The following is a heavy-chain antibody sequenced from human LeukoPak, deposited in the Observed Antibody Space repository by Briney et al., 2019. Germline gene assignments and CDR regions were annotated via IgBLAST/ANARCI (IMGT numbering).Heavy chain of an antibody. CDR3: VSGKSGYDFSDFDY. CDR1: GYSISSGYY. CDR2: IYHSGKS. D-gene: IGHD5-12*01. V-gene: IGHV4-38-2*02. J-gene: IGHJ4*02. Sequence: SETLSLTCTVSGYSISSGYYWGWIRQPPGKGLEWIASIYHSGKSYYNPSLESRVTISVDTSKNQFSLKLSSVTAADTAVYYCVSGKSGYDFSDFDYWGQGTLVTVSS.